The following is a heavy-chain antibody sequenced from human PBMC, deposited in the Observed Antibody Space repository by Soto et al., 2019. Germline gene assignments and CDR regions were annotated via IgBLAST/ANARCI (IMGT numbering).Heavy chain of an antibody. CDR3: ARLPYYSDQ. J-gene: IGHJ5*02. Sequence: EVQLVESGGGLVQPGGSLRLSCAASGFTFSSHPMNWVRQAPGKGLEWISYISTGSSNIFYADSVKGRFTISRDNAMNSLYLQMDSLRAEDTAVYYCARLPYYSDQWSQETLVTVSS. CDR2: ISTGSSNI. V-gene: IGHV3-48*01. D-gene: IGHD3-22*01. CDR1: GFTFSSHP.